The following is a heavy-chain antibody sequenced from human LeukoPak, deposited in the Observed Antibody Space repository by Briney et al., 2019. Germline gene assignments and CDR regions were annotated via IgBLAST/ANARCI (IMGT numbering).Heavy chain of an antibody. V-gene: IGHV3-53*01. CDR3: ARGSRGSEFDY. Sequence: GGSLRLSCAASGFTVGSNYMSWVRQAPGKGLEWVSVIYSGGSTYCADSVKGRFTISRDNSKNTLYVQMNSLRAEDTAVYYCARGSRGSEFDYWGQGTLVTVSS. CDR1: GFTVGSNY. CDR2: IYSGGST. J-gene: IGHJ4*02. D-gene: IGHD2-15*01.